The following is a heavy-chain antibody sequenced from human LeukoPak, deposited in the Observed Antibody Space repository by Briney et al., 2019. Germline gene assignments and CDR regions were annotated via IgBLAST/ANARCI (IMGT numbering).Heavy chain of an antibody. CDR3: ARNVDDFWSGAKYYFDY. Sequence: PSETLSLTCTVSGGSISSSSYYWGWIRQPPGKGLEWIGSIYYSGSTYYNPSLKSQVTISVDTSKNQFSLKLSSVTAADTAVYYCARNVDDFWSGAKYYFDYWGQGTLVTVSS. CDR2: IYYSGST. V-gene: IGHV4-39*01. J-gene: IGHJ4*02. CDR1: GGSISSSSYY. D-gene: IGHD3-3*01.